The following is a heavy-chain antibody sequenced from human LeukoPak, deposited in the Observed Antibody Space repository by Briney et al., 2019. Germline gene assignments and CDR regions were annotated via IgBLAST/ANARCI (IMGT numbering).Heavy chain of an antibody. Sequence: GSLRLSCAASGFTFSSYGMHWVRQAPGKGLEWVAFIRYDGSNKYYADSVKGRFTISRDNSKNTLYLQMNSLRAEDTAVYYCAKDHRYCSSTSCPNWFDPWGQGTLVTVSS. D-gene: IGHD2-2*01. CDR1: GFTFSSYG. CDR3: AKDHRYCSSTSCPNWFDP. J-gene: IGHJ5*02. V-gene: IGHV3-30*02. CDR2: IRYDGSNK.